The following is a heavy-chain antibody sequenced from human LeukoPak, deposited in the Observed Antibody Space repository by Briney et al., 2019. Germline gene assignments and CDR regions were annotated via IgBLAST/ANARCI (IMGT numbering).Heavy chain of an antibody. CDR3: ARADYYDSSPDLDY. CDR2: IKQEGREK. Sequence: GGALRLSCAVSGFTFSSYWMSWFRQAPVKLLEGVANIKQEGREKQYVDSVEGRFTMSIDNAKNSLYLKINSRRADDTVVFYCARADYYDSSPDLDYWGQRPLVNVSA. CDR1: GFTFSSYW. D-gene: IGHD3-22*01. V-gene: IGHV3-7*04. J-gene: IGHJ4*02.